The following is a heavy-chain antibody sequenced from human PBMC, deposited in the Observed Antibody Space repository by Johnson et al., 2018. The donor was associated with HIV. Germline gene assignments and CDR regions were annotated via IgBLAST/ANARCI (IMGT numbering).Heavy chain of an antibody. D-gene: IGHD1-20*01. CDR2: ISYDGSNK. V-gene: IGHV3-30*03. CDR3: ARDNWNEDI. Sequence: QEQLVVSWGGVVQPGRSLRLSCVASQFTFSGHGMHWLRQAPGKGLEWVAVISYDGSNKYYADSVKGRFTISRDNAKNSLYLQMNSLRAEDTAVYYCARDNWNEDIWGQGTMVTVSS. CDR1: QFTFSGHG. J-gene: IGHJ3*02.